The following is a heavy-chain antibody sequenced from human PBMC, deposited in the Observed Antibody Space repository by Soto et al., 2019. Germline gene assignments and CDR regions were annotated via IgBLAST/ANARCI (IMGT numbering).Heavy chain of an antibody. Sequence: ASVKVSFKASGGTLRSNTLCWLRQAQGQGLEWMGGITAFLGTTNYAQKFQGRVTITADESTATAYLELSSLRSEDTAVYYCATTHFYETDGVFDYFDYWGHGTLVTVSS. CDR1: GGTLRSNT. CDR3: ATTHFYETDGVFDYFDY. CDR2: ITAFLGTT. J-gene: IGHJ4*01. D-gene: IGHD2-8*01. V-gene: IGHV1-69*13.